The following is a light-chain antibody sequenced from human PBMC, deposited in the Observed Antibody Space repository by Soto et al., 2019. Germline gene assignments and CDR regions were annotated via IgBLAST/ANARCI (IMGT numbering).Light chain of an antibody. V-gene: IGLV1-40*01. CDR3: QSYDSSLSAHVV. CDR1: SSNIGSGYD. CDR2: GNS. J-gene: IGLJ2*01. Sequence: QSVLTQPPSVSGAPGQRVTISFTGSSSNIGSGYDVHWYQQLPETAPKLLIYGNSNRPSGVPDRFSGSKSGTSASLAITGLQAEDESDYYCQSYDSSLSAHVVFGGGTKLAAL.